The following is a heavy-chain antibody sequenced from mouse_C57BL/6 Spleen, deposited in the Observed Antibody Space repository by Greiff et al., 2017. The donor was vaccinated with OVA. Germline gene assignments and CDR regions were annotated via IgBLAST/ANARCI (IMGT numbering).Heavy chain of an antibody. CDR1: GYTFTSYG. CDR2: IYPRSGNT. J-gene: IGHJ3*01. Sequence: VQLLQSGAELARPGASVKLSCTASGYTFTSYGISWVKQRTGQGLEWIGEIYPRSGNTYYNAKFKGKATLTADKSSSTAYMELRSLTSEDSAVYFCARSLDSLAYGGQGTLVTVSA. D-gene: IGHD3-2*01. CDR3: ARSLDSLAY. V-gene: IGHV1-81*01.